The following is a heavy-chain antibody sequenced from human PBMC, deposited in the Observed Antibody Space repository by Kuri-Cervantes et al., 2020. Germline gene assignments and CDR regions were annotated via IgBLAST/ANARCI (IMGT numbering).Heavy chain of an antibody. V-gene: IGHV3-21*01. CDR3: ARSKHGYSYGLFPGLGWFDP. CDR2: ISSSSSYI. D-gene: IGHD5-18*01. Sequence: GGSLRLSCAASGFTSSDHGIHWVRQSPDKGLEWVSSISSSSSYIYYADSVKGRFTISRDNAKNSLYLQMNSLRAEDTAVYYCARSKHGYSYGLFPGLGWFDPWGQGTLVTVSS. CDR1: GFTSSDHG. J-gene: IGHJ5*02.